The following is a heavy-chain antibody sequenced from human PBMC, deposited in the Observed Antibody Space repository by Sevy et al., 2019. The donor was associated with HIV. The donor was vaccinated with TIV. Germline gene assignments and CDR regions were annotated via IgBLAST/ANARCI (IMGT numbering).Heavy chain of an antibody. V-gene: IGHV4-61*02. CDR2: IYSSGGS. J-gene: IGHJ5*01. Sequence: SETLSLTCTVSGGSISSGSYYWSWIRQPAGKGLEWIGRIYSSGGSNYNPSLKSPVTMSVDTSKNQFSLRLSSVTAADTAIYYCARDLRDGSGWTDSWGQGTLVTVS. CDR3: ARDLRDGSGWTDS. D-gene: IGHD6-19*01. CDR1: GGSISSGSYY.